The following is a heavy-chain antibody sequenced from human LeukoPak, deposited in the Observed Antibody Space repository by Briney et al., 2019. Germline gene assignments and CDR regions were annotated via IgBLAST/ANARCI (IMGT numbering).Heavy chain of an antibody. D-gene: IGHD6-13*01. J-gene: IGHJ4*02. CDR1: GFTFNDYA. Sequence: GGSLRLSCAASGFTFNDYAMHWVRQGPGKGLEWVSGISWNSGRIAYADSVKGRFTISRDNAKNSLYLQMNSLRAVDTAIYYCAKAAVYSRNWTPFDDWGQGTLVTVSS. V-gene: IGHV3-9*01. CDR3: AKAAVYSRNWTPFDD. CDR2: ISWNSGRI.